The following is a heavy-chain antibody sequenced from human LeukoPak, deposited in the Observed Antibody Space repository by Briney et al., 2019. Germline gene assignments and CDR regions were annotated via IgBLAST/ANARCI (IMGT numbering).Heavy chain of an antibody. CDR2: INHSGST. Sequence: SETLSLTCAVYGGSFSGYYWSWIRQPPGKGLEWIGEINHSGSTNYNPSLKSRVTISVDTSKNQFSLKLSSVTAADTAVYYCARKGIAAAYLDYWGQGTLVTVSS. CDR3: ARKGIAAAYLDY. V-gene: IGHV4-34*01. J-gene: IGHJ4*02. D-gene: IGHD6-13*01. CDR1: GGSFSGYY.